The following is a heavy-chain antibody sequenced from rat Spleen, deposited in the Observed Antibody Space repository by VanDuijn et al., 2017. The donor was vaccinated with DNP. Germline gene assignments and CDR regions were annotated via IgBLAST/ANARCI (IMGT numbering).Heavy chain of an antibody. D-gene: IGHD1-7*01. CDR3: ARWTRYFDY. CDR1: DYSITSNY. Sequence: EVQLQESGPGLVKPSQSLSLTCSVTDYSITSNYWAWIRKFPGNKMEWMGYMSYSGSASYNPSLKSRISITRDTSRNHFFLHLISVTTEDTATYYCARWTRYFDYWGQGVMVTVSS. V-gene: IGHV3-1*01. J-gene: IGHJ2*01. CDR2: MSYSGSA.